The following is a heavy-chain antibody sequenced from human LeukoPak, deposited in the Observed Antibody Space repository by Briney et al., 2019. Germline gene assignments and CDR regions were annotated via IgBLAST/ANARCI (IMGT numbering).Heavy chain of an antibody. V-gene: IGHV1-24*01. CDR3: ATDYYYDSSGSYYTVDY. CDR1: GYTFTGYY. J-gene: IGHJ4*02. Sequence: ASVKVSCKASGYTFTGYYMHWVRQAPGKGLEWMGGFDPEDGGTFYAQKFQGRVTMTEDTSTDTAYMELSSLRSEDTAVYYCATDYYYDSSGSYYTVDYWGQGTLVTVSS. D-gene: IGHD3-22*01. CDR2: FDPEDGGT.